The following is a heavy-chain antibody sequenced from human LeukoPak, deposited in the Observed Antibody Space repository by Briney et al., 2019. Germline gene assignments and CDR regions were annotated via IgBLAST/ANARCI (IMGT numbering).Heavy chain of an antibody. CDR2: IYYSGST. CDR3: ARVKVTDYCFDY. CDR1: GGSISSGDYY. Sequence: SETLSLTCTVSGGSISSGDYYWSWIRQPPGKGLEWIGYIYYSGSTYYNPSLKSRVTISVDTSKNQFSLKLSSVTAADTAVYYCARVKVTDYCFDYWGQGTLVTVSS. D-gene: IGHD2-21*02. V-gene: IGHV4-30-4*01. J-gene: IGHJ4*02.